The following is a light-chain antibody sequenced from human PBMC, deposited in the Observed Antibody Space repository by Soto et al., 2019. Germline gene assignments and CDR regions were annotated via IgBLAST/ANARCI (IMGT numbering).Light chain of an antibody. J-gene: IGKJ1*01. CDR2: KAS. V-gene: IGKV1-5*03. CDR1: QNIRSW. Sequence: DIQMTQSPSTLSASLGDRVTITCRASQNIRSWLAWYQQKPGKVPKLLIYKASSLESEVPSRFSGSGSGTEFTLTISSLQPDDFATYYCQQYDSAWTFGQGTKVDIK. CDR3: QQYDSAWT.